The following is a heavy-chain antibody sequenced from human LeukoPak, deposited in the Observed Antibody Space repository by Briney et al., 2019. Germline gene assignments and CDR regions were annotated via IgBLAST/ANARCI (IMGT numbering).Heavy chain of an antibody. CDR1: GGSISSYY. CDR3: ARGVYSSSWYGNYYYYYMDV. CDR2: IYYSGST. Sequence: SETLSLTCTVSGGSISSYYWSWIRQPPGKGLEWIGYIYYSGSTNYNPSLKSRVTISVDTSKNQFSLKLSSVTAADTAVYYCARGVYSSSWYGNYYYYYMDVWCKGTTVTVSS. V-gene: IGHV4-59*01. J-gene: IGHJ6*03. D-gene: IGHD6-13*01.